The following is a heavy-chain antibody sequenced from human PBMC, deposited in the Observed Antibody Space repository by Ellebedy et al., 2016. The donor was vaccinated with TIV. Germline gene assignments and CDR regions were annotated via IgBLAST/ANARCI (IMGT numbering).Heavy chain of an antibody. J-gene: IGHJ4*02. CDR3: ARVNVVGALDY. D-gene: IGHD1-26*01. Sequence: GESLKISCTASGFTFSNYWMRWLRPAPGKGLEWVANIKQDGSAKYYVDSVKGRFTISRDSAKNSVFLQVNSLRAEDTAVYYCARVNVVGALDYWGQGTLVTVSS. CDR1: GFTFSNYW. V-gene: IGHV3-7*01. CDR2: IKQDGSAK.